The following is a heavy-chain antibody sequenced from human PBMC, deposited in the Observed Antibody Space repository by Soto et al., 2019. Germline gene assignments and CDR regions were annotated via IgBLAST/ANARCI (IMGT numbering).Heavy chain of an antibody. CDR1: GFTFSSYA. J-gene: IGHJ4*02. V-gene: IGHV3-23*01. CDR2: ISSSGGST. Sequence: GGSLRLSCAASGFTFSSYAMSWVRQAPRKGLEWVSAISSSGGSTYYADSVKGRFTISRDNSKNTLYLQMNSLRAEDTAVYYCAKGRYCSGGSCQHFDYWGQGTLVTVSS. CDR3: AKGRYCSGGSCQHFDY. D-gene: IGHD2-15*01.